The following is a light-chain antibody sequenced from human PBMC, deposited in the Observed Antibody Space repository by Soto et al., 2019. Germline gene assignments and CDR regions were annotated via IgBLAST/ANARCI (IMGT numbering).Light chain of an antibody. CDR2: DVT. Sequence: QSVLTQPPSESGYPGQSVTISCIGTSSDVGDYYVSWYQQHPGKDPKLMIYDVTKRPSGVPDRFSGSKYGNTASLTVSGLQAEDEPDYYCSSYAGSNNLPVVFGGGTKLTVL. CDR3: SSYAGSNNLPVV. J-gene: IGLJ2*01. CDR1: SSDVGDYY. V-gene: IGLV2-8*01.